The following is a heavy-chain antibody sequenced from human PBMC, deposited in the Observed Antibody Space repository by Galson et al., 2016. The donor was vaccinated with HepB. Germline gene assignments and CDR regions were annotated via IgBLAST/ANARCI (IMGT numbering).Heavy chain of an antibody. D-gene: IGHD6-13*01. Sequence: TLSLTCAVYGGSISSGGYSWSWIRQPPGKGLEWIGHIYHSGYTFYNPSLKSRVTMSVDKSRNQFFLKLNSVTAADTAMYYCARGPSTSWFEFWFDPWGQGTLVTVSS. CDR3: ARGPSTSWFEFWFDP. J-gene: IGHJ5*02. CDR2: IYHSGYT. V-gene: IGHV4-30-2*01. CDR1: GGSISSGGYS.